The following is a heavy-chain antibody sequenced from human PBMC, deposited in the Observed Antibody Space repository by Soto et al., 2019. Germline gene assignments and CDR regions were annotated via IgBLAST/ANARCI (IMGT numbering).Heavy chain of an antibody. V-gene: IGHV1-2*02. Sequence: QAQLVQSGAEVKKPGASVKVSCKTSGYTFTAYYIHWVRQAPGQGLEWVGWINPKTGDTKYAQKFQGRVNMTGDTSITTAYMDLGRLRSDDTAIYYCARQLAYCGGDCYTEPIDYWGQGTLVTVSS. D-gene: IGHD2-21*02. CDR1: GYTFTAYY. J-gene: IGHJ4*02. CDR2: INPKTGDT. CDR3: ARQLAYCGGDCYTEPIDY.